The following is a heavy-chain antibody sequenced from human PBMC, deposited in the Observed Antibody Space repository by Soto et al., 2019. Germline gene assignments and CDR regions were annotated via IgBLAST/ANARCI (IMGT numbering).Heavy chain of an antibody. J-gene: IGHJ6*04. V-gene: IGHV1-18*01. Sequence: ASVKVSCKASGYTFTSYGISWVRQAPGQGLEWMGWISAYNGNTNYAQKLQGRVTMTTDTSTSTAYMELRSLRSDDTAVYYCARDLSYPLRFGGMYVWGKGTTVTVSS. CDR2: ISAYNGNT. CDR1: GYTFTSYG. CDR3: ARDLSYPLRFGGMYV. D-gene: IGHD3-10*01.